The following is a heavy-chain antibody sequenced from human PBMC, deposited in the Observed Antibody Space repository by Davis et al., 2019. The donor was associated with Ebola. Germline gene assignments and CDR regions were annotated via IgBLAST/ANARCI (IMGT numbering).Heavy chain of an antibody. CDR1: GFTFSSYG. V-gene: IGHV4-39*01. CDR3: ARRANTYYYDSSGYYSLYYFDY. Sequence: GSLRLSCAASGFTFSSYGMHWVRQAPGKGLEWIGSIYYSGSTYYNPSLKSRVTISVDTSKNQFSLKLSSVTAADTAVYYCARRANTYYYDSSGYYSLYYFDYWGQGTLVTVSS. CDR2: IYYSGST. D-gene: IGHD3-22*01. J-gene: IGHJ4*02.